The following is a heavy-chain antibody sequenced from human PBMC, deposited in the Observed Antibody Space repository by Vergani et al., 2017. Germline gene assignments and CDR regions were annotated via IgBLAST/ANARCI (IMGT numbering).Heavy chain of an antibody. CDR1: GFTVSSNY. V-gene: IGHV3-53*04. J-gene: IGHJ6*02. CDR2: IYSGGST. Sequence: EVQLVESGGGLVQPGGSLRLSCAASGFTVSSNYMSWVRQAPGKGLEWVSVIYSGGSTYYADSVKGRFTISRHNSKNTLYLQMNSLTAEDTAVYYCARDRVDIVATTTYYYYYYGMDVWGQGTTVTVSS. CDR3: ARDRVDIVATTTYYYYYYGMDV. D-gene: IGHD5-12*01.